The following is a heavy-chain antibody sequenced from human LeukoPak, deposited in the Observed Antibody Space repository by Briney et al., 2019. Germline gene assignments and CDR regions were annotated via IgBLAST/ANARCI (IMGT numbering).Heavy chain of an antibody. V-gene: IGHV1-46*01. CDR3: ARGLRISSWYY. CDR2: INPDDGST. J-gene: IGHJ4*02. Sequence: GASVKVSCTASGYTFTNYYMHWVRQAPGQGLEWMGVINPDDGSTSYARDLQGRVTMTRDTSTSTVYMELSSLRSEDTAVYYCARGLRISSWYYWGQGTLVTVSS. CDR1: GYTFTNYY. D-gene: IGHD6-13*01.